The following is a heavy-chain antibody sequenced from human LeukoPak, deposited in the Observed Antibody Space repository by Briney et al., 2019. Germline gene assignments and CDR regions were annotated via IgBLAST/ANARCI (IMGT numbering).Heavy chain of an antibody. CDR3: ARLVVAAHDAFDI. CDR1: GFTFSSHW. Sequence: GSLRLSCADSGFTFSSHWMHWVRQAPGKGLVWVSRIKYDASSTSYADSVKGRFTISRDNAKNTLYLQMNSLRAEDTAVYYCARLVVAAHDAFDIWGQGTMVTVSS. V-gene: IGHV3-74*01. D-gene: IGHD2-15*01. J-gene: IGHJ3*02. CDR2: IKYDASST.